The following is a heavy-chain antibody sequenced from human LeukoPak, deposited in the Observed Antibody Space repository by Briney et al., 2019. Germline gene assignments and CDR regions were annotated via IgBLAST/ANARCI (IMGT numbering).Heavy chain of an antibody. CDR3: ARANPYMEWGSRGNFDY. CDR2: INHSGST. Sequence: SETLSLTCAVYDESFSGYYCSWIRQPPRKGLEWIGEINHSGSTNYNPSLKSRVTISVDTSKNQFSLKLSSVTAADTAVYYCARANPYMEWGSRGNFDYWGQGTLVTVSS. CDR1: DESFSGYY. V-gene: IGHV4-34*01. D-gene: IGHD3-3*01. J-gene: IGHJ4*02.